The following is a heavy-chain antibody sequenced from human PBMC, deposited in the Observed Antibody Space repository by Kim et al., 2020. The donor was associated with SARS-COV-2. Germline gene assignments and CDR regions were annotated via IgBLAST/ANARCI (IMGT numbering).Heavy chain of an antibody. CDR3: ARVLYGAGSHYYFDL. Sequence: AAAAKGRFTSPRDNAQNTLYLQMSTLRAEDTAVYYCARVLYGAGSHYYFDLWGQGTLVTVSS. D-gene: IGHD3-10*01. J-gene: IGHJ4*02. V-gene: IGHV3-11*05.